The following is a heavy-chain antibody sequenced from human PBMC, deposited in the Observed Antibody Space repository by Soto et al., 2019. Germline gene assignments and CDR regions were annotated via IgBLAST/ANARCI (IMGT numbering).Heavy chain of an antibody. D-gene: IGHD3-10*01. CDR3: ARERITMVRGRNRLNRLAP. Sequence: ASVKVSCKASGYTFTSYAMNWVRQAPGQGLEWMGWINTNTGNPTYAQGFTGRFVFSLDTSVSTAYLQICSLKAEDTAVYYCARERITMVRGRNRLNRLAPWGQGTLVTVSS. CDR2: INTNTGNP. V-gene: IGHV7-4-1*01. CDR1: GYTFTSYA. J-gene: IGHJ5*02.